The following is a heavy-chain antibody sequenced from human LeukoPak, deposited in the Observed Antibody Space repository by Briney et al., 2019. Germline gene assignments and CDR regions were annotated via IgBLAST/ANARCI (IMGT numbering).Heavy chain of an antibody. Sequence: GGSLRLSCAASGFTFSTYWVNWVRQAPGKGLEWVANINQDGSKKYYVDSVKGRFTISRDNAKNSLYLQMNSLRAEDTAVYYCARVPTWGSGWYFDYWGQGTLVTVSS. J-gene: IGHJ4*02. V-gene: IGHV3-7*01. CDR3: ARVPTWGSGWYFDY. D-gene: IGHD6-19*01. CDR2: INQDGSKK. CDR1: GFTFSTYW.